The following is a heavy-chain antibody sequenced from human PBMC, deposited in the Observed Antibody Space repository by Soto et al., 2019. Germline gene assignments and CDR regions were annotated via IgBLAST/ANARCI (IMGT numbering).Heavy chain of an antibody. J-gene: IGHJ4*02. CDR2: LYTSGSA. V-gene: IGHV4-4*07. CDR1: GGSISIYY. Sequence: NPSETLSLTCTVSGGSISIYYWAWFRQPAGKGLEWIGRLYTSGSANYNPSLKSRVTMSVDTSKNNFSLKLSNVTAADTAVYYCARGDSHYVGFDYWGQGTLVTVSS. CDR3: ARGDSHYVGFDY. D-gene: IGHD4-4*01.